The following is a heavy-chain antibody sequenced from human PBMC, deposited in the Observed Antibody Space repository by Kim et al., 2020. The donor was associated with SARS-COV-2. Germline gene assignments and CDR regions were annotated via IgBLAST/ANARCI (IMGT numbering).Heavy chain of an antibody. D-gene: IGHD3-3*01. CDR1: GYTFTSYG. Sequence: ASVKVSCKASGYTFTSYGISWVRQAPGQGLEWMGWISAYNGNTNYAQKLQGRVTMTTDTSTSTAYMELRSLRSDDTAVYYCARRTPWSGYSYYYYYGMDVWGQGTTVTVSS. J-gene: IGHJ6*02. CDR3: ARRTPWSGYSYYYYYGMDV. V-gene: IGHV1-18*01. CDR2: ISAYNGNT.